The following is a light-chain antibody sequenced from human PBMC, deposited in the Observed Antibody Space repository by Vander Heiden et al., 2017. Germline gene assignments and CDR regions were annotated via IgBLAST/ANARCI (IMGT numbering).Light chain of an antibody. CDR2: MSY. V-gene: IGKV2-28*01. CDR1: QSLLHSNGYNY. J-gene: IGKJ2*01. CDR3: MQALQTPPYT. Sequence: IFITQSPLSLPVTPGDPASISCRSSQSLLHSNGYNYLDWYLQKPGQSPQLLIYMSYTRASGVPDRFSGSGSGTDFTLKISRVEAEDVGVYYCMQALQTPPYTFGQGTKLEI.